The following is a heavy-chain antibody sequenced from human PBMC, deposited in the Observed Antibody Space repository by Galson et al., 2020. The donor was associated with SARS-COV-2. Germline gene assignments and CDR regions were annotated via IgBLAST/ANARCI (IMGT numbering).Heavy chain of an antibody. CDR1: GDSISSSSYY. Sequence: SETLSLTCIVSGDSISSSSYYWAWIRQPPGKGLEWIGSFYYSGRSYYNPSLKSRVTISVDASKNQFSLQLNSVTAADTAVYLCVRQGNSGRAFDIWGQGTMVTVSS. V-gene: IGHV4-39*01. CDR2: FYYSGRS. J-gene: IGHJ3*02. D-gene: IGHD1-26*01. CDR3: VRQGNSGRAFDI.